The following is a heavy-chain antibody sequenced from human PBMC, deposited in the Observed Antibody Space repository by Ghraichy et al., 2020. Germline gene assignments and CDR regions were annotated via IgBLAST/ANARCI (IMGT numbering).Heavy chain of an antibody. J-gene: IGHJ4*02. D-gene: IGHD3-22*01. CDR3: AHLNYYDSSGGFDY. V-gene: IGHV2-5*02. CDR2: IYWDDDK. CDR1: GFSLSTSGVG. Sequence: SGPTLVKPTQTLTLTCTFSGFSLSTSGVGVGWIRQPPGKALEWLALIYWDDDKRYSPSLKSRLTITKDTSKNQVVLTMTNMDPVDTATYYCAHLNYYDSSGGFDYWGQGTLVTVSS.